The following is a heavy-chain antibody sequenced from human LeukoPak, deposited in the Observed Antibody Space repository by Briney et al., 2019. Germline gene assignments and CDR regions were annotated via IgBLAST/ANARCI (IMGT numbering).Heavy chain of an antibody. CDR2: IYHSGST. Sequence: NPSETLSLTCTVSGGSISSGDYYWTWIRQHPGKGLEWIGYIYHSGSTYYNPSLKSRVTISVDTSKNQFSLTLSSVTAADTAVYYCARDAYRSVGASRDYYGMDVWGQGTTVTVS. CDR3: ARDAYRSVGASRDYYGMDV. CDR1: GGSISSGDYY. D-gene: IGHD1-26*01. V-gene: IGHV4-31*03. J-gene: IGHJ6*02.